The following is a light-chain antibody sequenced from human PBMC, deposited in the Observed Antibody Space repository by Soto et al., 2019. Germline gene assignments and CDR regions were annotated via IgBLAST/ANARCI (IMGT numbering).Light chain of an antibody. CDR2: DAS. Sequence: TLSCRSSQSIRTSLAWYQQKPGQAPRLVIFDASNRANGVPARFGGSGSGTDFTLTINSLEPEDFAVYYCQQRNVWPPITFGQGTRLEI. J-gene: IGKJ5*01. CDR3: QQRNVWPPIT. V-gene: IGKV3-11*01. CDR1: QSIRTS.